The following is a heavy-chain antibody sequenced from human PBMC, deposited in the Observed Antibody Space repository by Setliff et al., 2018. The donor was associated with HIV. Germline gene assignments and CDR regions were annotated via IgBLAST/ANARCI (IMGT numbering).Heavy chain of an antibody. V-gene: IGHV2-5*02. D-gene: IGHD7-27*01. CDR1: GFLFSTNRVG. CDR2: IYWDDDK. Sequence: SGPTLANPTQPLTLTCTFSGFLFSTNRVGVGWIRQPPGKALEWLALIYWDDDKRYSPSLKSRLTITKGTSKNQVVLTMTNMDPVDTATYYCAHNINWGSDWYFDLWGRGTLVTVSS. J-gene: IGHJ2*01. CDR3: AHNINWGSDWYFDL.